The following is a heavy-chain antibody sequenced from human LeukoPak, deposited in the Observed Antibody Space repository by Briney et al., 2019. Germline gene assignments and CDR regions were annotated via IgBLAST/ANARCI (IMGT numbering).Heavy chain of an antibody. D-gene: IGHD5-12*01. CDR2: MSYDGSHK. CDR3: ARDVGGYAFDY. CDR1: GFTFTSYT. J-gene: IGHJ4*02. V-gene: IGHV3-30*04. Sequence: GGSLRLSCVASGFTFTSYTMHWVRQARGKGVEWVAVMSYDGSHKFHADSVKGRFTISRDNSKNPVYLQVNSLRDEDTAIYYCARDVGGYAFDYWGQGTLVTVSS.